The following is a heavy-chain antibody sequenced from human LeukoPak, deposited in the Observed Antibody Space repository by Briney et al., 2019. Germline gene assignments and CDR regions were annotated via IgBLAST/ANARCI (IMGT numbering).Heavy chain of an antibody. J-gene: IGHJ2*01. V-gene: IGHV4-59*01. Sequence: PSETLSLTCTVSGGSISSYYWSWIRQPPGKGLEWIGYIYYSGSTNYNPSLKSRVTISVDMSKNQFSLKLTSVTAADSAVYYCARVGYCTSASCYAGYWYFDLWGRGTLVTVSS. D-gene: IGHD2-2*03. CDR2: IYYSGST. CDR3: ARVGYCTSASCYAGYWYFDL. CDR1: GGSISSYY.